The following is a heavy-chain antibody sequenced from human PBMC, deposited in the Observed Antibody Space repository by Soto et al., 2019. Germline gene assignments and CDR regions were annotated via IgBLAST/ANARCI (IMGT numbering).Heavy chain of an antibody. D-gene: IGHD6-13*01. Sequence: QVQLVESGGGVVQPGRSLRLSCAASGFTFSSYGMHWVRQAPGKGLEWVAVIWYDGSIKYYADSVKGRFTISRDNSKNTLYLQMNSLRAEDTAVYYCARAPLYSSSWYYGYWGQGTLVTVSS. V-gene: IGHV3-33*01. CDR2: IWYDGSIK. CDR1: GFTFSSYG. J-gene: IGHJ4*02. CDR3: ARAPLYSSSWYYGY.